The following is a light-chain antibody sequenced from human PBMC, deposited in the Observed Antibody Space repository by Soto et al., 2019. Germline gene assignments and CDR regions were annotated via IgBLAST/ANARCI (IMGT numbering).Light chain of an antibody. J-gene: IGKJ1*01. V-gene: IGKV3-20*01. Sequence: EILLTQSPGTRSLSPGERSTLXXRASQNVDSNYLAWYQQKPGQAPRVXIFAASGRATGIPDRFSGSGSGTDFTLTISRLEPEDFAVYYCQQYGYLSWTFGQGTKVDIK. CDR2: AAS. CDR3: QQYGYLSWT. CDR1: QNVDSNY.